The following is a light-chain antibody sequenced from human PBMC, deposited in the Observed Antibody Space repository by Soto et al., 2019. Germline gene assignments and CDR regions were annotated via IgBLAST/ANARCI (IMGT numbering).Light chain of an antibody. J-gene: IGKJ1*01. CDR2: GAS. CDR1: QSVSSSY. Sequence: EIVLTQSPGTLSLSPGERATLSCRASQSVSSSYLAWYQQKPGQAPRLLIYGASSRATGIPDRFSGSGSGTDFTLTSSRLEPGDFAVYYCQQYVSSPGTFGQGTNVEIK. V-gene: IGKV3-20*01. CDR3: QQYVSSPGT.